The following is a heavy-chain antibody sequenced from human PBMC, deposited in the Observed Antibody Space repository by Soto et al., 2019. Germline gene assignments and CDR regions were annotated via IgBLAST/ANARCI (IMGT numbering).Heavy chain of an antibody. D-gene: IGHD6-6*01. V-gene: IGHV5-10-1*01. CDR3: ARQEYSSSSPLEYYYYYGMDV. Sequence: PGESLKISCKGSGYSFTSYWISWVLQMPGKGLEWMGRIDPSDSYTNYSPSFQGPVTISADKSISTAYLQWSSLKASDTAMYYCARQEYSSSSPLEYYYYYGMDVWGQGTTVTVSS. CDR2: IDPSDSYT. J-gene: IGHJ6*02. CDR1: GYSFTSYW.